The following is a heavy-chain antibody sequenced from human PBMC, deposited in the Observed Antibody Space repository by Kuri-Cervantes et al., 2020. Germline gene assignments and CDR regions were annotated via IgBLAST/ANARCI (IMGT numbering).Heavy chain of an antibody. Sequence: ASVKVSCKASRYTFTSYDINWVRQATGQGLEWMGWMNPNSGNTGYAQKFQGRVTMTRNTSISTAYMELSSLRSDDTAVYYCARGMITFGGVIDYWGQGTLVTVSS. V-gene: IGHV1-8*01. CDR3: ARGMITFGGVIDY. D-gene: IGHD3-16*01. CDR2: MNPNSGNT. CDR1: RYTFTSYD. J-gene: IGHJ4*02.